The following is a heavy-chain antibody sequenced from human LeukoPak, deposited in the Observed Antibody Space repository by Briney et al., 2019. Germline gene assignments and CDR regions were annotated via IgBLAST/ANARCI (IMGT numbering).Heavy chain of an antibody. V-gene: IGHV4-59*01. CDR2: IYYSGST. D-gene: IGHD1-7*01. CDR3: ARPATTTLYYMDV. Sequence: PSETLSLTCTVSGGSISSYYWSWIRQPPGKGLEWIGYIYYSGSTNYNPSLKSRVTISVDTSKNQFSLKLSSVTAADTAVYYCARPATTTLYYMDVWGKGTTVTISS. CDR1: GGSISSYY. J-gene: IGHJ6*03.